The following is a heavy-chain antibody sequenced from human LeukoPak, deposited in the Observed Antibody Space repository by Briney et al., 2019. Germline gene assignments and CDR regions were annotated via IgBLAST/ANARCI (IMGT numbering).Heavy chain of an antibody. CDR1: GLTFSDYW. D-gene: IGHD6-13*01. Sequence: PGGSLRLSCAVSGLTFSDYWMNWVRQAPGKGLEWVALIYSGGTTNYADSVKGRFTISRDNSKNTLYLQMTNVRVEDTAVYYCARDPPGIAASVSGGWGQGTLVTVSS. J-gene: IGHJ4*02. CDR2: IYSGGTT. V-gene: IGHV3-53*01. CDR3: ARDPPGIAASVSGG.